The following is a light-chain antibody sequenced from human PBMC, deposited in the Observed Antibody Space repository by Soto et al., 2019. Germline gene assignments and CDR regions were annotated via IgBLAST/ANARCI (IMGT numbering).Light chain of an antibody. Sequence: QSALTQPASVSGSPGQSITISCTGTSSDVGGYNYVSWYQQYPGKAPKVMIYEVTNRPSGVSNRFSGSKYGNTASLTISGLQSEDEADYYCSSYTITNTLVFGGGTKLTVL. V-gene: IGLV2-14*01. J-gene: IGLJ3*02. CDR1: SSDVGGYNY. CDR3: SSYTITNTLV. CDR2: EVT.